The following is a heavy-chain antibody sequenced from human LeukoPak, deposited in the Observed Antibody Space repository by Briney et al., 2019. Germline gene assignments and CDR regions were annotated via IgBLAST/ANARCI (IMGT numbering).Heavy chain of an antibody. CDR2: IWYDGSDK. Sequence: PGKSLRLSCAASGFTFRNHGMHWVRQAPGKGLEWVAVIWYDGSDKYYGDSVEGRFTISRDNSKNTLFLQMNSLTAEDTALYYCARDIASRRLDYWGQGTLVSVSS. D-gene: IGHD6-6*01. CDR3: ARDIASRRLDY. CDR1: GFTFRNHG. V-gene: IGHV3-33*01. J-gene: IGHJ4*02.